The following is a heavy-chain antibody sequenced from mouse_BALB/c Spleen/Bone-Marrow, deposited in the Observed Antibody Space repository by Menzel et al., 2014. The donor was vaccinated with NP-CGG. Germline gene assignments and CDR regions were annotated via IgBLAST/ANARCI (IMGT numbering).Heavy chain of an antibody. CDR3: TIYDY. CDR2: IYPYNGVT. Sequence: SGPELVKPGASVKISCKASGYTFTDYNIHWVKQNHGRSIEWIGYIYPYNGVTGYNQKFKNKATLTADISSTTAYMELRSLTSEDSAVYFCTIYDYWGLGTTLTVSS. CDR1: GYTFTDYN. J-gene: IGHJ2*01. V-gene: IGHV1S29*02. D-gene: IGHD1-1*02.